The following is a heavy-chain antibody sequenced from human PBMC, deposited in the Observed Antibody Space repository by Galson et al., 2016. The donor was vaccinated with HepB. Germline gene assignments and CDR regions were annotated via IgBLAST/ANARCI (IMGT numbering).Heavy chain of an antibody. V-gene: IGHV3-30*18. CDR1: GFLFRSYG. CDR2: DSMDGRRK. J-gene: IGHJ4*02. CDR3: AKRHEYCPPVGCSVDY. D-gene: IGHD2/OR15-2a*01. Sequence: SLRLSCAGSGFLFRSYGMHWVRQAPGKGLEWVAADSMDGRRKFYSDSVKGRFTISRDNSNNMLFLQMDSLRPDDTAVYYCAKRHEYCPPVGCSVDYWGQGTLVSDSS.